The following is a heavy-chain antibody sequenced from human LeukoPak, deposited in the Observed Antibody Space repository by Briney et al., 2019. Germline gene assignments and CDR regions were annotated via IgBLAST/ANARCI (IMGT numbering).Heavy chain of an antibody. CDR2: TSSSSSYI. Sequence: GGSLRLSCAASGFTFSSYSMNWVRQAPGKGLEWVSSTSSSSSYIYYADSVKGRFTISRDNAKNSLYLQMNSLRAEDTAVYYCARGARPLIAAAGTWFDPWGQGTLVTVSS. CDR1: GFTFSSYS. D-gene: IGHD6-13*01. V-gene: IGHV3-21*01. CDR3: ARGARPLIAAAGTWFDP. J-gene: IGHJ5*02.